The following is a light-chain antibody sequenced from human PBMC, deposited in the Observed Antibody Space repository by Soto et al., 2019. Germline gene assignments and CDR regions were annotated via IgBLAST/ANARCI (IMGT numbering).Light chain of an antibody. CDR1: SSNFRSEP. Sequence: QSVLTQAPSASGTPGQRVTISCSGSSSNFRSEPVSWYQHLPGAAPRLLIYGNDQRPSGVPDRFAGSKTATSASLAISGLQSEDEGDYYGEAWYESLNGPYVFGSGTKLTVL. CDR3: EAWYESLNGPYV. CDR2: GND. V-gene: IGLV1-44*01. J-gene: IGLJ1*01.